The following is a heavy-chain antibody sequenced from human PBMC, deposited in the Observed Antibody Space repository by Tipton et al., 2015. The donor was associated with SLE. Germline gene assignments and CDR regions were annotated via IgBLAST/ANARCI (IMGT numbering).Heavy chain of an antibody. CDR1: GFTFSNYG. CDR3: ARDQYDFWSGYYWYYFDY. D-gene: IGHD3-3*01. Sequence: SLRLSCAASGFTFSNYGMHWVRQAPGKGLEWVAFIRYDGSNKYYADSVKGRFTISRDNSKNTLYLRMNSLRAEDTAVYYCARDQYDFWSGYYWYYFDYWGQGTLVTVSS. J-gene: IGHJ4*02. V-gene: IGHV3-30*02. CDR2: IRYDGSNK.